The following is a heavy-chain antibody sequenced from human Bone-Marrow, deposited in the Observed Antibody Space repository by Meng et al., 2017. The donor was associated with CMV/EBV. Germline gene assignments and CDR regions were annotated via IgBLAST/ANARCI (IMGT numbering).Heavy chain of an antibody. D-gene: IGHD3-10*01. J-gene: IGHJ4*02. V-gene: IGHV3-30*04. Sequence: GESLKISCAASGFTFSSYAMHWVRQAPGKGLEWVAVISYDGSNKYYADSVKGRFTISRDNSKNTLYLQMNSLRAEDTAVYYSARDQFYYGSGPLDYWGQGTRVTVSS. CDR2: ISYDGSNK. CDR1: GFTFSSYA. CDR3: ARDQFYYGSGPLDY.